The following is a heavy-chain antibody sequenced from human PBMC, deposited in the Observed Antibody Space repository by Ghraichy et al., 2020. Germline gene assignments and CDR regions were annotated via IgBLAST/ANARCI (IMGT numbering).Heavy chain of an antibody. CDR3: ARGGEYPHSTFDY. CDR1: GFTFSTYA. CDR2: TSYDGTNK. Sequence: GGSLRLSCAASGFTFSTYAMHWVRQAPGKGLEWVAVTSYDGTNKYYADSVKGRFTISRDNSKNTLSLQMNSLRAEDTAVYYCARGGEYPHSTFDYWGQGTLVTVSS. D-gene: IGHD3-16*01. V-gene: IGHV3-30-3*01. J-gene: IGHJ4*02.